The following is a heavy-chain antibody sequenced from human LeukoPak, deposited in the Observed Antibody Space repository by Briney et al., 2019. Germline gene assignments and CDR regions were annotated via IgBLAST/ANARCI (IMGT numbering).Heavy chain of an antibody. CDR2: IYYSGST. CDR3: ASSTTVSDY. D-gene: IGHD4-17*01. V-gene: IGHV4-31*03. J-gene: IGHJ4*02. Sequence: SETLSLTCTVSGGSISSGGHSWSWIRQHPGKGLEWIGYIYYSGSTYYNPSLKSRVTISVDTSKNQFSLKLSSVTAADTAVYYCASSTTVSDYWGQGTLVTVSS. CDR1: GGSISSGGHS.